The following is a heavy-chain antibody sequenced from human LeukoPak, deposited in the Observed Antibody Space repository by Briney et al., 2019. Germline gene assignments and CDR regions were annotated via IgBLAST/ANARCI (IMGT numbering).Heavy chain of an antibody. CDR2: IGPNNGVK. V-gene: IGHV1-2*02. CDR1: GYTFTDYF. D-gene: IGHD3-3*01. J-gene: IGHJ4*02. CDR3: ARDIRPRVESFDY. Sequence: GASVTDSCKASGYTFTDYFLHGVRQAPGQGLEWMGGIGPNNGVKNYAKKFQGRDTMPRDTSINTAYMDLSSLRSDDPAVYYCARDIRPRVESFDYWGQGTLVTVSS.